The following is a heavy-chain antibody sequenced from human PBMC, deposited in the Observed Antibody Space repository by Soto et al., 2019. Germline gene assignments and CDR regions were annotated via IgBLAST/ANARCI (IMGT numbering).Heavy chain of an antibody. CDR3: ARLKQDYAVA. CDR1: GYTFTSYD. D-gene: IGHD3-16*01. Sequence: QVQLVQSGAEVKKPGASVKVSCKASGYTFTSYDINWVRLATGQGLEWMGWMNPNSGNTAYALKFQGRVTRTRNTSISTAYMELGSLRSEDTAVYYCARLKQDYAVAWGQGTLVTVSS. J-gene: IGHJ5*02. V-gene: IGHV1-8*01. CDR2: MNPNSGNT.